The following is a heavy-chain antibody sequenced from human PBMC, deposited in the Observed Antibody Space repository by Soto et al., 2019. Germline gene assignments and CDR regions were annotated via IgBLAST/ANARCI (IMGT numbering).Heavy chain of an antibody. V-gene: IGHV4-30-2*01. J-gene: IGHJ4*02. D-gene: IGHD3-10*01. Sequence: QLQLQESGSGLVKPSQTLSLTCAVSGGSISSGGYSWSWIRQPQGKGLEWIGYIYHSGSNYYNPSLKSRVTISVDRFKNQFSLKLSSVTAADTAVYYCARETHYGSGSYSYWGQGTLVTVSS. CDR2: IYHSGSN. CDR3: ARETHYGSGSYSY. CDR1: GGSISSGGYS.